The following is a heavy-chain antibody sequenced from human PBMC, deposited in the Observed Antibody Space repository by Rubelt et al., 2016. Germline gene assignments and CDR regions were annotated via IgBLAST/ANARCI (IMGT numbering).Heavy chain of an antibody. V-gene: IGHV1-18*01. CDR3: ARDGIAAAVDY. CDR1: GYIFTNYV. D-gene: IGHD6-13*01. Sequence: QVQLVQSGSELMQPGASVKVSCKASGYIFTNYVMNWLRQAPGQGLEWMGWISVYNGNTNYAQKFQGRVTMTADTSTSTAYMELRSLRSDDTAVYYCARDGIAAAVDYWGQGTLVTVSS. CDR2: ISVYNGNT. J-gene: IGHJ4*02.